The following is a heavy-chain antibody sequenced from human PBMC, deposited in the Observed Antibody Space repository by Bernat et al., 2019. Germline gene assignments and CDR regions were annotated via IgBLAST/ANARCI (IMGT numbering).Heavy chain of an antibody. D-gene: IGHD1-20*01. Sequence: VQLQESGPGLVKPSETLSLTCTVSGGSISSYYWSWIRQPPGKGLEWIGYIYYSGSTNYNPSLKSRVTISVDTSKNQFSLKLSSVTAADTAVYYCARDNWRDAFDIWGQGTMVTVSS. CDR3: ARDNWRDAFDI. V-gene: IGHV4-59*01. J-gene: IGHJ3*02. CDR1: GGSISSYY. CDR2: IYYSGST.